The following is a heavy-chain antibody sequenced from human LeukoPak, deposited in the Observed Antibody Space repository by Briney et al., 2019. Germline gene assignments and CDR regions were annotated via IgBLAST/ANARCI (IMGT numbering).Heavy chain of an antibody. D-gene: IGHD3-16*01. CDR2: ISSSSNSI. CDR1: GFTFLHYR. J-gene: IGHJ4*02. Sequence: GGSLRLSRAGSGFTFLHYRMNWLRPAPGKDLAGISHISSSSNSIYYADSVKGRFTISRDNAKNSLYLQMNSLRAEDTAVYYCTRDSSYDGAYSEPEHWGQGTLVTVSS. CDR3: TRDSSYDGAYSEPEH. V-gene: IGHV3-48*04.